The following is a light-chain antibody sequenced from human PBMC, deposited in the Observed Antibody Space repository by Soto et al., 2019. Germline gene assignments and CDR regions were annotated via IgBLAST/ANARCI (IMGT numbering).Light chain of an antibody. CDR1: QTVTDY. V-gene: IGKV3-11*01. Sequence: EIVLSQSPATLSFSPGERVTRSCMSSQTVTDYLAWYQQKPGQAPRLLIYDVSNRATGVPARFSGSGSGTDFTLTISSLEPEDFAVYYCQHRSNWPPTFGQGTRLEIK. CDR3: QHRSNWPPT. J-gene: IGKJ5*01. CDR2: DVS.